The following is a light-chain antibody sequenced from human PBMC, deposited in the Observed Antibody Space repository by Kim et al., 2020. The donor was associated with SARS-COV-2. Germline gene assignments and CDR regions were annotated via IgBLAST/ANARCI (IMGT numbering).Light chain of an antibody. Sequence: PGERATLSGRASPSVGTNSLAWYQQKPGQAPRLLIDGASSRATGIPDRFSGSGSGTDFNLTISRLEPEDFAVYYCQQYGSSPQTFGQGTKVDIK. CDR3: QQYGSSPQT. CDR2: GAS. J-gene: IGKJ1*01. V-gene: IGKV3-20*01. CDR1: PSVGTNS.